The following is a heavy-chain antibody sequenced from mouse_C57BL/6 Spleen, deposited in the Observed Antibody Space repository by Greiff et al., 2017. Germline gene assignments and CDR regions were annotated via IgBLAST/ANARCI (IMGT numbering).Heavy chain of an antibody. CDR2: INPSNGGT. J-gene: IGHJ3*01. V-gene: IGHV1-53*01. D-gene: IGHD1-1*01. CDR3: ARNFYYYGSSYSWFAY. CDR1: GYTFTSYW. Sequence: VQLQQPGTELVKPGASVKLSCKASGYTFTSYWMHWVKQRPGQGLEWIGNINPSNGGTNYNEKFKSKATLTVDKSSSTAYIQLSSLTSEDSAVYYCARNFYYYGSSYSWFAYWGQGTLVTVSA.